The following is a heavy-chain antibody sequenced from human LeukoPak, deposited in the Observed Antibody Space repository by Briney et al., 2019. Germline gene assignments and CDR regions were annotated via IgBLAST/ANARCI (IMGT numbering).Heavy chain of an antibody. D-gene: IGHD2-21*02. CDR2: ISSGGAAT. J-gene: IGHJ4*02. V-gene: IGHV3-23*01. Sequence: GGALRVSCAPSGFTFSTYGIRWVRQAPGKGLEGVSRISSGGAATYYADAVKGRSTISRDNSKNTLDLQMNSLRAEDTATYYCAKRPIRDCAEPKSVYWGQRTRVSV. CDR3: AKRPIRDCAEPKSVY. CDR1: GFTFSTYG.